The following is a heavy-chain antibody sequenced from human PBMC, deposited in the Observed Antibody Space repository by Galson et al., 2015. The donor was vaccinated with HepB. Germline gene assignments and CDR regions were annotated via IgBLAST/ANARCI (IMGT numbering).Heavy chain of an antibody. V-gene: IGHV3-23*01. D-gene: IGHD6-19*01. CDR1: GFTFSSYA. J-gene: IGHJ4*02. CDR2: ISGSGGST. CDR3: AKLSGIAVAGTVLNY. Sequence: SLRLSCAASGFTFSSYAMSWVRQAPGKGLEWVSAISGSGGSTYYADSVKGRFTISRDNSKNTLYLQMNSLRVEDTAVYYCAKLSGIAVAGTVLNYWGQGTLVTVSS.